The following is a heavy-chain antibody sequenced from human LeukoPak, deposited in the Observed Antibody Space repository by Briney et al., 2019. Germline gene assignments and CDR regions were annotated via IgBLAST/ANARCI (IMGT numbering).Heavy chain of an antibody. CDR1: GYTFTSYG. J-gene: IGHJ3*02. Sequence: ASVKVSCKASGYTFTSYGINWVRQATGQGLEWMGWINPNSGGTNYAQKFQGRVTMTRDTSISTAYMELSRLRSDDTAVYYCARARAVPAAIGGYDAFDIWGQGTMVTVSS. CDR3: ARARAVPAAIGGYDAFDI. CDR2: INPNSGGT. V-gene: IGHV1-2*02. D-gene: IGHD2-2*01.